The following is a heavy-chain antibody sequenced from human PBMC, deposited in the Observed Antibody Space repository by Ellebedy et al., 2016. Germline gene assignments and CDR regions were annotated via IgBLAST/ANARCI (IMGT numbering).Heavy chain of an antibody. CDR2: IIPILGIA. CDR1: GGTFSSYA. J-gene: IGHJ5*02. CDR3: ARDLYSSGWHNWFDP. D-gene: IGHD6-19*01. Sequence: SVKVSCXASGGTFSSYAISWVRQAPGQGLEWMGRIIPILGIANYAQKFQGRVTMTTDTSTSTAYMELRSLRSDDTAVYYCARDLYSSGWHNWFDPWGQGTLVTVSS. V-gene: IGHV1-69*04.